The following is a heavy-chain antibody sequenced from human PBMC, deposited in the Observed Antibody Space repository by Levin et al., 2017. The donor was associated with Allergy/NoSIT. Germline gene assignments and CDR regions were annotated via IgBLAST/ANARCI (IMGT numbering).Heavy chain of an antibody. D-gene: IGHD1-1*01. CDR1: GGPVSSGTYY. J-gene: IGHJ6*02. Sequence: ASETLSLTCSVSGGPVSSGTYYWSWIRRPPGKGLEWIGNINYRGDTKHNPSLKSRVTIAVDTSKNQLSLKVTSVTAADTAVYYCARNRIRGSVGNDYDYGMDVWGQGTTVTVSS. CDR3: ARNRIRGSVGNDYDYGMDV. CDR2: INYRGDT. V-gene: IGHV4-61*01.